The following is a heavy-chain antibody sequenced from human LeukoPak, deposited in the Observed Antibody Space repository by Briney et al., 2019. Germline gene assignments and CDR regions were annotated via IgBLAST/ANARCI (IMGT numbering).Heavy chain of an antibody. Sequence: GGSLRLSRAASGFTFSSYGMHWVRQAPGKGLEWVAVISYDGSNKYYADSVKGRFTISRDNSKNTLYLQMNSLRAEDTAVYYCAKGNAGYFDWLLYYYDYWGRGTLVTVSS. CDR1: GFTFSSYG. CDR2: ISYDGSNK. J-gene: IGHJ4*02. D-gene: IGHD3-9*01. CDR3: AKGNAGYFDWLLYYYDY. V-gene: IGHV3-30*18.